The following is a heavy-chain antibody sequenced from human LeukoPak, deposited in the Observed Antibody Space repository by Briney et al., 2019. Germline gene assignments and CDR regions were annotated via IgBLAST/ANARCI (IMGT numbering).Heavy chain of an antibody. V-gene: IGHV3-21*04. CDR3: ARRGDCCNTPFDH. Sequence: GGSLRLSCAASGFTFSTYSMNWVRQAPGKGLEWVSSISSSSSYIYYADSVKGRFTISRDNSKNTLYLQMNSLRVEDTAVYYCARRGDCCNTPFDHWGQGTLVTVSS. CDR2: ISSSSSYI. J-gene: IGHJ4*02. CDR1: GFTFSTYS. D-gene: IGHD2-21*02.